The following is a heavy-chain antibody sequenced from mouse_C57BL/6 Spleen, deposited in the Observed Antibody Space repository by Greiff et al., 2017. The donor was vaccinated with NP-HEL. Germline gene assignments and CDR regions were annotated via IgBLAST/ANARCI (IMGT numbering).Heavy chain of an antibody. CDR3: ARHYYGSSAWYFDV. CDR2: ISYDGSN. V-gene: IGHV3-6*01. Sequence: ESGPGLVKPSQSLSLTCSVTGYSITSGYYWNWIRQFPGNKLEWMGYISYDGSNNYNPSLKNRISITRDTSKNQFFLKLNSVTTEDTATYYCARHYYGSSAWYFDVWGTGTTVTVSS. J-gene: IGHJ1*03. D-gene: IGHD1-1*01. CDR1: GYSITSGYY.